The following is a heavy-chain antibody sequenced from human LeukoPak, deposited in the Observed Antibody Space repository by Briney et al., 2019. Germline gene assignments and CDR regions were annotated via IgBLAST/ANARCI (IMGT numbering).Heavy chain of an antibody. CDR1: GFTFSSYG. J-gene: IGHJ5*02. Sequence: GSLRLSCAASGFTFSSYGMHWIRQPPGNGLEWIGSVSYDGSTYYNPSLRGRLTISIDTSNSQFSLQLSSVTAADTAVYYCASPYLITWGQGTLVTVSS. V-gene: IGHV4-59*05. D-gene: IGHD2-8*01. CDR2: VSYDGST. CDR3: ASPYLIT.